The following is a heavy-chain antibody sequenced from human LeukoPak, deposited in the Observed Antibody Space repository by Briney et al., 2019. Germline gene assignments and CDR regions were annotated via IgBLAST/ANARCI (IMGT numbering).Heavy chain of an antibody. CDR1: GFTFSSYG. CDR2: IWYDGSNK. CDR3: ARAGIAAENAFDI. V-gene: IGHV3-33*01. Sequence: PGGSLRLSCAASGFTFSSYGMHWVRQAPGKRLEWVAVIWYDGSNKYYADSVKGRFTISRDNSKNTLYLQMNSLRAEDTAVYYCARAGIAAENAFDIWGQGTMVTVSS. D-gene: IGHD6-25*01. J-gene: IGHJ3*02.